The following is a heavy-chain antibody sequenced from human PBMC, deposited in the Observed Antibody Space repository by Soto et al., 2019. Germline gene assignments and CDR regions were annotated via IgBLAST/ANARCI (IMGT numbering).Heavy chain of an antibody. Sequence: GGSLRLSCAASGFTFSSYAMSWVRQAPGKGLEWVSAISGSGGSTYYADSVKGRFTISRDNSKNTLYLQMNSLRAEDTAVYYCAKDVSAIVATGTFDYWGQGTLVTVSS. CDR2: ISGSGGST. J-gene: IGHJ4*02. CDR1: GFTFSSYA. D-gene: IGHD5-12*01. CDR3: AKDVSAIVATGTFDY. V-gene: IGHV3-23*01.